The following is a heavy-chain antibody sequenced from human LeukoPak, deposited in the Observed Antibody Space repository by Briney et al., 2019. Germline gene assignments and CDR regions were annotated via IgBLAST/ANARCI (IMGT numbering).Heavy chain of an antibody. J-gene: IGHJ6*02. Sequence: SVKVSCKASGGTFSSYAISWVRQAPGQGLEWMGGIIPIFGTANYAQKFQGRVTITADESTSTAYMELSSLRSEDTAVYYCARVGIVVVPAAIQYYYGMDVWGQGTTVTVSS. V-gene: IGHV1-69*01. D-gene: IGHD2-2*03. CDR2: IIPIFGTA. CDR1: GGTFSSYA. CDR3: ARVGIVVVPAAIQYYYGMDV.